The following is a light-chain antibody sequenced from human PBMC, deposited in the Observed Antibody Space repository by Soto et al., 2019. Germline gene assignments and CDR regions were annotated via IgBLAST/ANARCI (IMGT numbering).Light chain of an antibody. V-gene: IGKV3-20*01. CDR1: QSVGSTY. CDR3: QHYAGPPPWT. J-gene: IGKJ1*01. Sequence: EIVLTQSPGTLSLSPGERATLSCWASQSVGSTYLAWYRQKPGQAPRLLIYGASKRAPGIPDRFSGSGSGTDLTLTISTLEAEDFAVYYCQHYAGPPPWTCGQGTKVEIK. CDR2: GAS.